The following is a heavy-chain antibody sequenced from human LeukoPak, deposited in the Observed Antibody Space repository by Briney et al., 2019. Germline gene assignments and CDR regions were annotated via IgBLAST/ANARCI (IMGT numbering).Heavy chain of an antibody. CDR1: GYSFISYG. CDR3: ARVPNSQSPTDY. V-gene: IGHV1-18*01. CDR2: ISGSNGKT. Sequence: ASVKVSCKASGYSFISYGINWVRQAPGQGLEWMGWISGSNGKTNSAQNVQGRVTMTTDTSTSTAYMELRSLRSDDTAVYYCARVPNSQSPTDYWGQGTLVTVSS. J-gene: IGHJ4*02. D-gene: IGHD1-1*01.